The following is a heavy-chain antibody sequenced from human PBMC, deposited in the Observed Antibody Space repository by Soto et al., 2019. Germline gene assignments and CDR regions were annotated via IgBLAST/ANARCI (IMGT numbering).Heavy chain of an antibody. CDR1: GGSISSGGYF. Sequence: QVQLQESGPGLVKPSQTLSLTCTVSGGSISSGGYFWSWIRQHPGKGLEWIGDINYSGSTYSNPSLQSRVTISVDTSKNQFSLKLSSVTAADTAVYYCARDILLWFGELPPRAHDAFDIWGQGTMVTVSS. D-gene: IGHD3-10*01. CDR3: ARDILLWFGELPPRAHDAFDI. V-gene: IGHV4-31*03. CDR2: INYSGST. J-gene: IGHJ3*02.